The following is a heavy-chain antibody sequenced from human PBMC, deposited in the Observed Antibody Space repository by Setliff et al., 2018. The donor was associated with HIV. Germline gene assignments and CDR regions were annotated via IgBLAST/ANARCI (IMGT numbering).Heavy chain of an antibody. CDR1: GYTFSGYY. CDR2: INPNSGGT. V-gene: IGHV1-2*02. D-gene: IGHD2-2*03. Sequence: ASVKVSCKGSGYTFSGYYMHWVLQAPGQGLEWMGWINPNSGGTNYAQKFQGRVTMTRDTSISTAYMELSRLRSDDTAVYYCARVDIIAVPAAIDMDVWGNGTTVTVSS. J-gene: IGHJ6*03. CDR3: ARVDIIAVPAAIDMDV.